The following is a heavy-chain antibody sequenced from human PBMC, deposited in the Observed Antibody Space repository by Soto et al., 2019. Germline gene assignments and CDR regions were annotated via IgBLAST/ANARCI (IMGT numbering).Heavy chain of an antibody. CDR2: INHSGST. CDR1: GGSFSGYY. J-gene: IGHJ6*03. CDR3: ARGLYDYGDWGRRYYYYYYMDV. V-gene: IGHV4-34*01. D-gene: IGHD4-17*01. Sequence: SETLSLTCAVYGGSFSGYYWSWIRQPPGKGLEWIGEINHSGSTNYNPSLKSRVTISVDTSKNQFSLKLSSVTAADTAVYYCARGLYDYGDWGRRYYYYYYMDVWGKGTTVTVSS.